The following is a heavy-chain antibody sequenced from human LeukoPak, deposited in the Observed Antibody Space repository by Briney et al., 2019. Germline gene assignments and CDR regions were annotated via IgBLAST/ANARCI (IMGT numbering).Heavy chain of an antibody. V-gene: IGHV3-9*01. CDR3: ARVSSSGYYVDY. J-gene: IGHJ4*02. D-gene: IGHD3-22*01. CDR2: ISWNSGSI. Sequence: GGSLRLSCAASGFTFDDYAMHWVRQAPGKGLEWVSGISWNSGSIGYADSVKGRFTISRDNAKNSLYLQMNSLRAEDTAVYYCARVSSSGYYVDYWGQGTLVTVSS. CDR1: GFTFDDYA.